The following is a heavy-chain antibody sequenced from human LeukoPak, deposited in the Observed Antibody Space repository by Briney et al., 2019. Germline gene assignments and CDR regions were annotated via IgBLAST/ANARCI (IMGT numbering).Heavy chain of an antibody. CDR3: ARVDFWSGYYTGQIDY. J-gene: IGHJ4*02. CDR1: GGSISSSSYY. CDR2: IYYSGST. V-gene: IGHV4-39*01. Sequence: SETVSLTCTVSGGSISSSSYYWGWIRQPPGKGLEWIGSIYYSGSTYYNPSLKSRVTISVDTSKNQFSLKLSSVTAADTAVYYCARVDFWSGYYTGQIDYWGQGTLVTVSS. D-gene: IGHD3-3*01.